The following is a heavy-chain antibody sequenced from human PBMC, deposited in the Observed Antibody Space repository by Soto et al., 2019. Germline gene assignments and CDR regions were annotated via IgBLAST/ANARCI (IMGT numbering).Heavy chain of an antibody. Sequence: SGPTLVNPTQTLTLTRSFSGFPLSTSGEGVGWIRQPPGKALEWLALIYWNDDKRYSPSLQSRLAITKDTSKNQVVLTLTNVDPVDTATYYCAHSGRYNWNYDYWGPGSPVTVSS. J-gene: IGHJ4*02. D-gene: IGHD1-7*01. CDR3: AHSGRYNWNYDY. CDR2: IYWNDDK. V-gene: IGHV2-5*01. CDR1: GFPLSTSGEG.